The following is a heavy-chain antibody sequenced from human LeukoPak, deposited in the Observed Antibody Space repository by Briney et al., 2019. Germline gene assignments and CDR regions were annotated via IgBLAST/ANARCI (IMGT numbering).Heavy chain of an antibody. J-gene: IGHJ5*02. Sequence: SETLSLTCTVSGGSISSGDYYRSWIRQPPGKGLEWIGYIYYSGSTYYNPSLKSRVTISVDTSKNQFSLKLSSVTAADTAVYYCARVSRRYYYDSSGYYYAGPWGQGTLVTVSS. CDR2: IYYSGST. CDR3: ARVSRRYYYDSSGYYYAGP. D-gene: IGHD3-22*01. V-gene: IGHV4-30-4*01. CDR1: GGSISSGDYY.